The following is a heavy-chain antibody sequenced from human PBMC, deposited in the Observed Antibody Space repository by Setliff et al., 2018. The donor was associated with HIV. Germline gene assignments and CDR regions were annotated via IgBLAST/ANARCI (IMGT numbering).Heavy chain of an antibody. J-gene: IGHJ6*03. D-gene: IGHD6-6*01. CDR3: ASEAWTSYRSSSGYYYYYMDV. V-gene: IGHV4-38-2*02. CDR2: IYHSGIT. CDR1: GYSISSGYY. Sequence: PSETLSLTCTVSGYSISSGYYWGWIRQPPGKGLEWIGSIYHSGITYYNPSLWGRVTISIDTSKNQFSLKLSSVTAADTAVYYCASEAWTSYRSSSGYYYYYMDVWGKGTTVTVSS.